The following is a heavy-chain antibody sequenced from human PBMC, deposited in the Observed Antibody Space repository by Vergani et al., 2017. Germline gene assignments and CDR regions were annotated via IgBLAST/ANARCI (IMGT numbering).Heavy chain of an antibody. J-gene: IGHJ5*02. CDR3: ARATMVRGRWFDP. D-gene: IGHD3-10*01. CDR2: ISYDGSNQ. CDR1: GFTFSSSA. V-gene: IGHV3-30*04. Sequence: QVQLVESGGGVVQPGRSLRLSCVASGFTFSSSAMHWFRQSPGKGLEGVAVISYDGSNQYYADSVTGRFTISRDNSKNTLYLQMNSLRAEDTAAYYCARATMVRGRWFDPWGQGTLVTVSS.